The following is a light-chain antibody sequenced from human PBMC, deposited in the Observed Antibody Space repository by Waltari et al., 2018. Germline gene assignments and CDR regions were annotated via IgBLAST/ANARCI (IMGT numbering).Light chain of an antibody. V-gene: IGKV2-30*02. CDR2: QVS. Sequence: VMTQSPLTLPVTLGQPASISCRSAQGLVHTDGSTYVSWYQQRPGQSPRRLIYQVSKRDSGVPDRFRVSGSGTDFTLEISRVEADDVGFYYCMQAKFWPWTFGQGTEVEIK. J-gene: IGKJ1*01. CDR3: MQAKFWPWT. CDR1: QGLVHTDGSTY.